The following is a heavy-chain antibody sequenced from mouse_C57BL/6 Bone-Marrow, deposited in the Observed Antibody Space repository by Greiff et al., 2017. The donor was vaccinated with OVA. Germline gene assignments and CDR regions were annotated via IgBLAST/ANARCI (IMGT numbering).Heavy chain of an antibody. V-gene: IGHV1-82*01. CDR3: APLLLLDY. Sequence: QVQLQQSGPELVKPGASVKFSCTASVYPFSSSWMHCLKQRPGPGLSLIGRIYPGDGDTNYTGKFKGKATLTADKSSSTAYMQLSSLTSEDSAVYFCAPLLLLDYWGQGTTLTVSS. CDR2: IYPGDGDT. D-gene: IGHD1-1*01. CDR1: VYPFSSSW. J-gene: IGHJ2*01.